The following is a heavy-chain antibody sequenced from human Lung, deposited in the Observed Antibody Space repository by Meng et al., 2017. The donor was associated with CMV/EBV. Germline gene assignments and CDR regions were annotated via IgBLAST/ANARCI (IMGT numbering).Heavy chain of an antibody. CDR2: INHSGST. CDR1: GGSFSGYY. CDR3: ARGRRGGFLEWLLSGNWFDP. D-gene: IGHD3-3*01. Sequence: SQXXSLTXAVYGGSFSGYYWSWIRQPPGKGLEWIGEINHSGSTNYNPSLKSRVTISVDTSKNQFSLKLSSVTAADTAVYYCARGRRGGFLEWLLSGNWFDPWXQGTLVTVSS. V-gene: IGHV4-34*01. J-gene: IGHJ5*02.